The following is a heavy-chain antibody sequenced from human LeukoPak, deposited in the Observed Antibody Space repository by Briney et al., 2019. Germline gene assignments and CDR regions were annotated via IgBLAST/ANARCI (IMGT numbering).Heavy chain of an antibody. Sequence: PGGSLRLSCAASGFTFSSYSLNWVRQAPGKGLEWVSAISGSGGSTYYADSVKGRFTISRDNSKNTLYLQMNSLRAEDTAVYYCAKGPRGSYRFFDYWGQGTLVTVSS. V-gene: IGHV3-23*01. CDR3: AKGPRGSYRFFDY. D-gene: IGHD1-26*01. CDR1: GFTFSSYS. J-gene: IGHJ4*02. CDR2: ISGSGGST.